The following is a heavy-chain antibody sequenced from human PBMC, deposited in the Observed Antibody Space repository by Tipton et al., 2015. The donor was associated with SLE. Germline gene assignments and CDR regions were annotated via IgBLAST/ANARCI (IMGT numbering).Heavy chain of an antibody. Sequence: TLSLTCTVSGGSISITNYFWGWIRQPPGKGLEWIGTIYYSGATHYNPSLRSRVTISVDTANNQYSLKLSSVTAADTAVYYCAREGNYGGLPRAFDIWGQGTMVTVSS. CDR2: IYYSGAT. J-gene: IGHJ3*02. D-gene: IGHD4/OR15-4a*01. V-gene: IGHV4-39*07. CDR1: GGSISITNYF. CDR3: AREGNYGGLPRAFDI.